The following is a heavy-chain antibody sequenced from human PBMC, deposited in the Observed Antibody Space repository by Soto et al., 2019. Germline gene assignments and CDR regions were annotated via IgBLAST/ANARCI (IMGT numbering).Heavy chain of an antibody. CDR3: ARLSRPLDYYYGMDV. CDR1: GYTFTSYG. CDR2: IIPIFGTA. Sequence: SVKVSCKASGYTFTSYGISWVRQAPGQGLEWMGGIIPIFGTANYAQKFQGRVTITADKSTSTAYMELSSLRSEDTAVYYCARLSRPLDYYYGMDVWGQGTTVTVSS. V-gene: IGHV1-69*06. J-gene: IGHJ6*02.